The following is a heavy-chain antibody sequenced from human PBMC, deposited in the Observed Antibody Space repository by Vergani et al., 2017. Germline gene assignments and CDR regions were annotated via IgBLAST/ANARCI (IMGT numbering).Heavy chain of an antibody. Sequence: EVQLVESGGGLVQPGGSLRLSCAASGFTFSSYSMNWVRQAPGKGLEWVSYISSSSSTIYYADSVKGRFTISRDNAKNSLYLQMNSLRVEDTAVYYCARDRPLGDAFDIWGQGTMVTVSS. CDR3: ARDRPLGDAFDI. J-gene: IGHJ3*02. V-gene: IGHV3-48*01. CDR1: GFTFSSYS. CDR2: ISSSSSTI.